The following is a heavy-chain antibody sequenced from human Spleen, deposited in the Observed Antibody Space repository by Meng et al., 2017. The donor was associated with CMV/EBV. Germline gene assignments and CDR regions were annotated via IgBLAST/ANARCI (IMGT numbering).Heavy chain of an antibody. D-gene: IGHD6-6*01. CDR3: ARTIRASSSGWFDP. V-gene: IGHV4-34*01. CDR1: NVSHTGYY. Sequence: VYNVSHTGYYWSWIRQPPGKGLEWIGEINHRAATNYNPSLTGRVTMSVDTSTNHFSLRLSSVTAADAAVYYCARTIRASSSGWFDPWGQGTLVTVSS. J-gene: IGHJ5*02. CDR2: INHRAAT.